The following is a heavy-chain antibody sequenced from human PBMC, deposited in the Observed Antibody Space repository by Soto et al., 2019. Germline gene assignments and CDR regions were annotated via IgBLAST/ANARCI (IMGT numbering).Heavy chain of an antibody. D-gene: IGHD3-3*01. V-gene: IGHV3-48*02. Sequence: EVRLVESGGGLVQPGGSLTLSCAASGFNFGIYSMNWVRQAPGKGLEWVAYISGNSNAIYYTESVKGRFTISRDNAKNSLYLQMSSLRDEDTAVYYWARIFPSDFDYWGQGTLVTVSS. CDR3: ARIFPSDFDY. CDR2: ISGNSNAI. J-gene: IGHJ4*02. CDR1: GFNFGIYS.